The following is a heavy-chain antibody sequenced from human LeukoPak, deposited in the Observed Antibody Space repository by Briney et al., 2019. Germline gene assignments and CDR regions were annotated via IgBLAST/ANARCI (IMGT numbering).Heavy chain of an antibody. J-gene: IGHJ4*02. V-gene: IGHV3-53*01. CDR2: IYSDAIYSDTST. CDR3: ARLVTSGSWSYHYSLDY. Sequence: GGSLRLSCAASGFTVSSNYMSWVRQAPGKGLEWVSVIYSDAIYSDTSTYYADSVKGRFSISRDNSKNTLYLQMNSLRVEDTAVYYCARLVTSGSWSYHYSLDYWGQGTLVTVSS. D-gene: IGHD3-10*01. CDR1: GFTVSSNY.